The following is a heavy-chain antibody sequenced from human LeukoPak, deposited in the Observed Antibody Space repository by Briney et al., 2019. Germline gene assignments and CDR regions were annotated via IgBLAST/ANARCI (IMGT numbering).Heavy chain of an antibody. CDR1: GYSFSNYW. CDR2: IYPGDSDT. CDR3: AMHYGSGSAFDY. V-gene: IGHV5-51*01. J-gene: IGHJ4*02. D-gene: IGHD3-10*01. Sequence: GESLKISCKGSGYSFSNYWIGWVRQMSGKGLERMGIIYPGDSDTRYSPSFQGQVTISADKSINTAYLQWSSLKASDTVMYYCAMHYGSGSAFDYWGQGTLVTVSS.